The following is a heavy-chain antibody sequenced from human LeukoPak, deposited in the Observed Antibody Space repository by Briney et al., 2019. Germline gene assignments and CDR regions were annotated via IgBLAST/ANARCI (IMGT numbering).Heavy chain of an antibody. D-gene: IGHD2-2*01. CDR3: ARGVGVVPAAMRWFDP. J-gene: IGHJ5*02. V-gene: IGHV4-59*01. CDR1: GGSISSYY. Sequence: SETLSLTCTVAGGSISSYYWSWIRQPPGKGLEWIAYIDYRGSTTYNPSLKSRVSISVDTSRNQFSLKLSSVTAADTAVYYCARGVGVVPAAMRWFDPWGQGTLVTVSS. CDR2: IDYRGST.